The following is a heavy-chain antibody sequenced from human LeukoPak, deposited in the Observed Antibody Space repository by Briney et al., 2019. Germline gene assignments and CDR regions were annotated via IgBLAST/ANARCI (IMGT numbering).Heavy chain of an antibody. Sequence: QAGGSLRLSCEASGFTFSNYAMYWVRQAPGKGLEYVSAISSNGDNTYYANSVKGRFTISRDNSKNTLYLQMGSLRAEDMAVYYCARVWGTYLLGAFDIWGQGTMVTASS. CDR2: ISSNGDNT. V-gene: IGHV3-64*01. D-gene: IGHD3-16*01. J-gene: IGHJ3*02. CDR1: GFTFSNYA. CDR3: ARVWGTYLLGAFDI.